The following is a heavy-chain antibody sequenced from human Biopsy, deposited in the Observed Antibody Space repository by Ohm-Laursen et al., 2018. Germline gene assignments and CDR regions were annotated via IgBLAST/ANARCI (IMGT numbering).Heavy chain of an antibody. CDR2: IYYTGST. CDR3: ARHAPTYSGSYWRYFDL. J-gene: IGHJ2*01. V-gene: IGHV4-59*08. Sequence: TLSLTCTVSRDSISNYYWTWIRQSPGQGLEWIGYIYYTGSTNYNPSLKSRVTISVDTSMNHLSLRLTSVTAADTAVYYCARHAPTYSGSYWRYFDLWGRGTLVTVSS. D-gene: IGHD1-26*01. CDR1: RDSISNYY.